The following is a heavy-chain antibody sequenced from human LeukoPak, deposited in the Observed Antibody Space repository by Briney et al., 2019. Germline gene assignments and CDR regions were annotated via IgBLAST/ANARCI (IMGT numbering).Heavy chain of an antibody. CDR3: AEPGITMIGGV. Sequence: GGSLRLSCAASGFTFSSYEMNWVRQAPGKGLEWVSYISSSGSTIYYADSVKGRFTISRDNAKNSLYLQMNSLRAGDTAVYYCAEPGITMIGGVWGKGTTVTISS. CDR1: GFTFSSYE. V-gene: IGHV3-48*03. D-gene: IGHD3-10*02. J-gene: IGHJ6*04. CDR2: ISSSGSTI.